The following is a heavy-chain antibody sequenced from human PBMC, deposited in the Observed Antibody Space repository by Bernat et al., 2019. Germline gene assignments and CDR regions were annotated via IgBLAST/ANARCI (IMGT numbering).Heavy chain of an antibody. V-gene: IGHV3-21*05. CDR3: VRDDMWAFDF. D-gene: IGHD1-26*01. CDR1: GFTFGDYP. Sequence: EVQLVESGGGLVKPGGSLRLSCAASGFTFGDYPMNWVRQTPGKGLEWISQIRDSSNYMSYADSVKGRFTISIDNDRNSLYLQMNSLRAEDTAVYYCVRDDMWAFDFWGQGTLVTVSS. CDR2: IRDSSNYM. J-gene: IGHJ4*02.